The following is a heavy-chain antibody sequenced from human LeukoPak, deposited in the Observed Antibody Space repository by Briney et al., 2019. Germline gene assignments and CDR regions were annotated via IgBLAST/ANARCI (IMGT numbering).Heavy chain of an antibody. CDR3: ARDRVLHYFDY. Sequence: PGRSLRLSSAASGFTFSSHGMHWGRQAPGKGLEGVAVIWYDGSDKYYADSVKGRFTISRDNSKNTLYLQMTSLRADDTAVYYCARDRVLHYFDYWGQGALVTVSS. J-gene: IGHJ4*02. D-gene: IGHD3-16*01. CDR2: IWYDGSDK. V-gene: IGHV3-33*01. CDR1: GFTFSSHG.